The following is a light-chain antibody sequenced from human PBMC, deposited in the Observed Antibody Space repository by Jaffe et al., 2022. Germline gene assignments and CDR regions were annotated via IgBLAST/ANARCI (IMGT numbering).Light chain of an antibody. J-gene: IGLJ1*01. CDR2: EVS. CDR3: YSYTSSSTYV. V-gene: IGLV2-18*02. Sequence: QSALTQPPSVSGSPGQSVTISCTGTSSDVGSYNRVSWYQQPPGTAPKLMIYEVSNRPSGVPDRFSGSKSGNTASLTISGLQAEDEADYYCYSYTSSSTYVFGTGTKVTVL. CDR1: SSDVGSYNR.